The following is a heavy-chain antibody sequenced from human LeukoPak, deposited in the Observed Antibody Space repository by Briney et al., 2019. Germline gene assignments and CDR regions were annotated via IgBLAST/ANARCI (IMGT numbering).Heavy chain of an antibody. V-gene: IGHV4-39*07. CDR1: GGSISSSSYY. Sequence: SETLSLTCTVSGGSISSSSYYWGWIRQPPGKGLEWIGSIYYSGSTYYNPSLKSRVTISVDTSKNQFSLKLSSVTAADTAVYYCAREKRAAAGNKLDYWGQGTLVTVSS. D-gene: IGHD6-13*01. CDR3: AREKRAAAGNKLDY. CDR2: IYYSGST. J-gene: IGHJ4*02.